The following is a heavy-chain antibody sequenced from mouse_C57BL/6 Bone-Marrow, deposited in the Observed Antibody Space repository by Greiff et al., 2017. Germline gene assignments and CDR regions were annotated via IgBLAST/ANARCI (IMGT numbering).Heavy chain of an antibody. Sequence: EVQLQQSGAELVKPGASVKLSCTASGFNIKDYYMHWVKQRTEQGLEWIGRIDPEDGETKSAPKFQGKATITADTSSNTAYLQLSSLTSEDTAVYYCALDSSGYLWFAYWGQGTLVTVSA. D-gene: IGHD3-2*02. J-gene: IGHJ3*01. V-gene: IGHV14-2*01. CDR3: ALDSSGYLWFAY. CDR2: IDPEDGET. CDR1: GFNIKDYY.